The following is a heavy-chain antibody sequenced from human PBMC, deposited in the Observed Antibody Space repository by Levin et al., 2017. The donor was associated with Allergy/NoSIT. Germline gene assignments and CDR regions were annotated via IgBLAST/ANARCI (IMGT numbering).Heavy chain of an antibody. CDR3: ARAYRPYVMDYYGSGSLPDY. CDR1: GFTFSSSA. D-gene: IGHD3-10*01. V-gene: IGHV3-30-3*01. Sequence: LSLTCAASGFTFSSSAMHWVRQAPGKGLEWVAVISYDGSNKYYADSVKGRFTISRDNSKNTLYLQMNSLRAEDTAVYYCARAYRPYVMDYYGSGSLPDYWGQGTLVTVSS. CDR2: ISYDGSNK. J-gene: IGHJ4*02.